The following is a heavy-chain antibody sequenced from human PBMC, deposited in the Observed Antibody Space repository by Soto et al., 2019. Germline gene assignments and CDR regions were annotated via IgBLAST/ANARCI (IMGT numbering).Heavy chain of an antibody. Sequence: SETLSLTCAVSGGSSSSGGYSWSWIRQPPGKGLEWIAFIHYSGSTNYNPSLKTRVTISVDTSKNQFSLKLSSVTAADTAVYYCASQHYYDSSGYYVGYWGQGTLVTVSS. D-gene: IGHD3-22*01. J-gene: IGHJ4*02. CDR2: IHYSGST. CDR1: GGSSSSGGYS. V-gene: IGHV4-30-2*03. CDR3: ASQHYYDSSGYYVGY.